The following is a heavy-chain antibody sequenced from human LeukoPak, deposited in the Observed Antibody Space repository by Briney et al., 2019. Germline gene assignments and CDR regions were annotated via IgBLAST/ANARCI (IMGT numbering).Heavy chain of an antibody. Sequence: RPSETLSLTCTVSGGSISSYYWSWIRQPPGKGLEWIGYIYYSGSTNYNPSLKSRVTISVDTSKNQFSLKLSSVTAADTAVYYCARGGEGVGYFDYWGQGTLVTVSS. CDR1: GGSISSYY. CDR3: ARGGEGVGYFDY. CDR2: IYYSGST. V-gene: IGHV4-59*01. D-gene: IGHD2-8*01. J-gene: IGHJ4*02.